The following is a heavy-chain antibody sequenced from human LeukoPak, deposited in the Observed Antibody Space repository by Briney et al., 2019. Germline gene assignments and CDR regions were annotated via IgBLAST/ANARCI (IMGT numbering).Heavy chain of an antibody. CDR1: GGSISSYY. Sequence: SETLSLTCTVSGGSISSYYWSWIRQPAGKGLEWIGRIYTSGSTNYNPALKSRVTMSVDTYKNQFSLKLSSVTAADTAVYYCARETVAPYCSSTSGYYYYMDVWGKGTTVTVSS. J-gene: IGHJ6*03. CDR2: IYTSGST. D-gene: IGHD2-2*01. V-gene: IGHV4-4*07. CDR3: ARETVAPYCSSTSGYYYYMDV.